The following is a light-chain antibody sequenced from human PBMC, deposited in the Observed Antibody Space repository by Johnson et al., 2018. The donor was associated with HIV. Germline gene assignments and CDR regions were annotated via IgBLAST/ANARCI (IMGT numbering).Light chain of an antibody. CDR3: GTWDSSLRVGF. Sequence: VLTQPPSVSAAPGQKVAISCSGSSSNIGNNYVSWYQQLPGTAPKLLIYENDKRPSGIPDRFPGSKSGTSATLGITGLQTGDEADYYCGTWDSSLRVGFFGTGTKVTVL. V-gene: IGLV1-51*02. CDR2: END. CDR1: SSNIGNNY. J-gene: IGLJ1*01.